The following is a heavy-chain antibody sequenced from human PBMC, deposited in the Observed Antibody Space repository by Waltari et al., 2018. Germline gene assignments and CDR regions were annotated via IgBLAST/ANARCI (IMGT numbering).Heavy chain of an antibody. CDR1: GFTFSNYG. CDR2: TSYEGRNK. Sequence: VQLVESGGGVVQPGRSLRLSCAASGFTFSNYGMHWVRQAPGKGLEWVAVTSYEGRNKYYADSVKGRFTISRDNSENTLSLQMRSLRTEDTAVYYCAKSSEDDTFDMWGQGTMVTVSS. V-gene: IGHV3-30*18. CDR3: AKSSEDDTFDM. J-gene: IGHJ3*02.